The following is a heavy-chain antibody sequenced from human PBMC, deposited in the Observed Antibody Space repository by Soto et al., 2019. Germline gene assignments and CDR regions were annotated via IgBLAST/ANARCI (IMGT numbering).Heavy chain of an antibody. CDR2: IKPDGSDK. V-gene: IGHV3-7*01. CDR1: GVMFISHW. D-gene: IGHD6-25*01. CDR3: ARLYGSVSTFDY. J-gene: IGHJ4*02. Sequence: LRGSLGHSCGASGVMFISHWMTWVRQAPGKGLEWVANIKPDGSDKXYVDSXXGRXXXXRDXAXHSLYLQMSSLRAEDTAVYYCARLYGSVSTFDYWGQGPLV.